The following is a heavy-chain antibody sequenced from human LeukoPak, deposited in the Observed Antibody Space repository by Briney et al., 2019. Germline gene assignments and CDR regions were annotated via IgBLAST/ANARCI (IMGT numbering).Heavy chain of an antibody. J-gene: IGHJ4*02. V-gene: IGHV4-59*01. D-gene: IGHD1-1*01. CDR3: ARRAYSAAYWKHFDY. CDR1: GGSISSYY. Sequence: SETLSLTCTVSGGSISSYYWSWIRQPPGKGREWRGYIYYRGSTNYNPSLKSRVTISVDTSKNQFSLKLNPVTAADTAVYFCARRAYSAAYWKHFDYWGQGTLVTVSS. CDR2: IYYRGST.